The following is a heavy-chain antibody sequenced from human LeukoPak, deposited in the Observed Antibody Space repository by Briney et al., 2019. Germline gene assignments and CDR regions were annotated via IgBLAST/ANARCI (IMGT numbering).Heavy chain of an antibody. CDR1: GGSASSGSYY. CDR3: AGLVGRYSSGLYYYYFDY. CDR2: IYNSGST. V-gene: IGHV4-61*01. Sequence: SETLSLTCTVSGGSASSGSYYWSWIRQPPGKGLECIGYIYNSGSTNYNPSLKSRVTISVDTSKNQFFLNLSSVTAADTAVYYCAGLVGRYSSGLYYYYFDYWGQGTLVTVSS. D-gene: IGHD3-22*01. J-gene: IGHJ4*02.